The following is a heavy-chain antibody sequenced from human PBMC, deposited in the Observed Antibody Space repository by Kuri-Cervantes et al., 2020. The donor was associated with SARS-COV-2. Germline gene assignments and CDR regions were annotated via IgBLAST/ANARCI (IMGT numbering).Heavy chain of an antibody. Sequence: GSLRLSCAFYGEGFSGYYWTWIRQSPGKGLEWIGEVNHRGDTNYNPSLMGRVFISVDKSNSQFSLRLTSVTAADTAVYYCAREGRTAAGTWSYYYYYYMDVWGKGTTVTVSS. J-gene: IGHJ6*03. CDR2: VNHRGDT. D-gene: IGHD6-13*01. CDR1: GEGFSGYY. CDR3: AREGRTAAGTWSYYYYYYMDV. V-gene: IGHV4-34*01.